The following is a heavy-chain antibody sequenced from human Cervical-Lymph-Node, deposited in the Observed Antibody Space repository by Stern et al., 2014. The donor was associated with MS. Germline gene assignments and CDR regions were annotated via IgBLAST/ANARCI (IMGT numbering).Heavy chain of an antibody. CDR1: GGTFSSYG. Sequence: DQLVESGAEVKKPGSSVKVSCKASGGTFSSYGISWVRQAPGQGLEWMGGIIPMFGTPNYAQKFQGRVKIIADESRSTSSMELSSLRSEDTAVYYCASIMDTPLASDYWGQGTLVTVSS. V-gene: IGHV1-69*01. J-gene: IGHJ4*02. CDR3: ASIMDTPLASDY. CDR2: IIPMFGTP. D-gene: IGHD2-8*01.